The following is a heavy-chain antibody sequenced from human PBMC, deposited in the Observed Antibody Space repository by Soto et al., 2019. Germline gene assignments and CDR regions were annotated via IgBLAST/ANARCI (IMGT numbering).Heavy chain of an antibody. CDR2: IYYSGST. CDR1: GVSISSSSYY. J-gene: IGHJ6*03. CDR3: ARLHAPSNDYGDYDYYYYYMDV. V-gene: IGHV4-39*01. D-gene: IGHD4-17*01. Sequence: SETLSLTCTVSGVSISSSSYYWGWIRQPPGKGLEWIGSIYYSGSTYYNPSLKSRVTISVDTSKNQFSLKLSSVTAADTAVYYCARLHAPSNDYGDYDYYYYYMDVWGKGTTVTVSS.